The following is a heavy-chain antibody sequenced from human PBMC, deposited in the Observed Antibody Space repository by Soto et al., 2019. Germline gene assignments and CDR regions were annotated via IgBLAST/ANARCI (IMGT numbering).Heavy chain of an antibody. D-gene: IGHD3-22*01. J-gene: IGHJ4*02. Sequence: GGSLRLSCAASGFTFSSYAMHWVRQDPGKGLEWVAVISYDGSNKYYADSVKGRFTISRDNAKNTLYLQMNSLRAEDTAVYYCARGGRYYYDSSGYYYFDYWGQGTLVTVSS. V-gene: IGHV3-30*04. CDR2: ISYDGSNK. CDR3: ARGGRYYYDSSGYYYFDY. CDR1: GFTFSSYA.